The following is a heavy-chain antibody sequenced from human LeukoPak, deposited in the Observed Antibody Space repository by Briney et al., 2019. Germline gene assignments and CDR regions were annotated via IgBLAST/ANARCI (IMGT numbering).Heavy chain of an antibody. D-gene: IGHD2-2*01. V-gene: IGHV3-30*02. CDR1: GFTFSSYG. CDR3: TTPTGPAVIIDY. CDR2: IRKEGTNK. J-gene: IGHJ4*02. Sequence: GGSLRLSCAASGFTFSSYGMLWVRQAPDKGLEWVAFIRKEGTNKYYSDSVKGRFTISRDNSKNTLYLEMNSLRAEDTAVYYCTTPTGPAVIIDYWGPGTLVTVSS.